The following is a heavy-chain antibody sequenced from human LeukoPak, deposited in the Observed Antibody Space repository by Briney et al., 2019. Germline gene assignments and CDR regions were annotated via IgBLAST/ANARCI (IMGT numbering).Heavy chain of an antibody. V-gene: IGHV4-4*02. CDR3: ARDLIAVVGAEYFQH. CDR1: GGSVTSSNW. D-gene: IGHD3-22*01. J-gene: IGHJ1*01. CDR2: IYHSGST. Sequence: SETLPINCAVSGGSVTSSNWWSWVRQPPGKGLEWIGEIYHSGSTNYNPSLKSRVTISVDKSKNQFSLKLSSVTAAGTAVYFCARDLIAVVGAEYFQHWGQGTLVTVSS.